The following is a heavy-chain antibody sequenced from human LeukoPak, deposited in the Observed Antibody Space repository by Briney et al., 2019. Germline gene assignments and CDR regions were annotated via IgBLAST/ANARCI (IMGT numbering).Heavy chain of an antibody. D-gene: IGHD1-26*01. CDR2: ISYDGSNK. CDR3: ARDLKGWELLLPTFVY. J-gene: IGHJ4*02. V-gene: IGHV3-30-3*01. CDR1: GFTFSSYA. Sequence: GGSLRLSCAASGFTFSSYAMHWVRQAPGKGLEWVAVISYDGSNKYYADSVKGRFTISRDNSKNTLYLRMNSLRAEDTAVYYCARDLKGWELLLPTFVYWGQGTLVTVSS.